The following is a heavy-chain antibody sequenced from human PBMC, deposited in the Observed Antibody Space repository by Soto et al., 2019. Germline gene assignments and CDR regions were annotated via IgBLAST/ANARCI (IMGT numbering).Heavy chain of an antibody. J-gene: IGHJ6*02. CDR3: ARGEITLLGGMDV. D-gene: IGHD3-10*01. CDR1: GGSFRGYY. CDR2: INHSGSS. Sequence: PSETLSLTCTVSGGSFRGYYWGWVRQPPGKGLEWIGEINHSGSSNYHPSLKSRVTISVATSKNQFSLTVNSVTPADTAVYYCARGEITLLGGMDVWGQGTTVTVYS. V-gene: IGHV4-34*01.